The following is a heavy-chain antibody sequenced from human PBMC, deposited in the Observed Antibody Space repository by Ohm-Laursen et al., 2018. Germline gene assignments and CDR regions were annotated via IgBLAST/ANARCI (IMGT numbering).Heavy chain of an antibody. D-gene: IGHD3-10*01. J-gene: IGHJ4*02. V-gene: IGHV3-7*01. CDR2: IKQDGSEK. Sequence: SLRLSCTASGFPFSAYSMNWVRQAPGKGLEWVANIKQDGSEKFYVDSVKGRFTISRDNAKNSLYLQMNSLRAEDTAVYYCARHLGVWFGEPLDYWGQGTLVTVSS. CDR1: GFPFSAYS. CDR3: ARHLGVWFGEPLDY.